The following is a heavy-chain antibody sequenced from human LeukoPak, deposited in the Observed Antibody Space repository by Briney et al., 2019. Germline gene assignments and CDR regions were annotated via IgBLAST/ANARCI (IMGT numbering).Heavy chain of an antibody. D-gene: IGHD5/OR15-5a*01. CDR1: GFTFSSYA. CDR3: AKDLYDYCAFDY. Sequence: GGSLRLSCAASGFTFSSYAMSWLRQAPGKGLEWVSAISGSGGSTYYADSVKGRFTISRDNSKNTLYLQMNSLRAEDTAVYYCAKDLYDYCAFDYWGQGTLVTVSP. CDR2: ISGSGGST. V-gene: IGHV3-23*01. J-gene: IGHJ4*02.